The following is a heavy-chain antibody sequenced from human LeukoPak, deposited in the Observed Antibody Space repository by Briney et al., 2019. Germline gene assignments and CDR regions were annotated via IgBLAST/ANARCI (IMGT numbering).Heavy chain of an antibody. CDR1: GFTFSCYW. D-gene: IGHD3-10*01. Sequence: PGGPLRLSCAASGFTFSCYWMQWARQAPGRGLMWVSRTNRDGRDTIYADSVRRRFTISRDHAEKTLYLRMSSRRADDTAVYYCARDDHGSIDYWGQGTLVAVSS. CDR2: TNRDGRDT. V-gene: IGHV3-74*01. J-gene: IGHJ4*02. CDR3: ARDDHGSIDY.